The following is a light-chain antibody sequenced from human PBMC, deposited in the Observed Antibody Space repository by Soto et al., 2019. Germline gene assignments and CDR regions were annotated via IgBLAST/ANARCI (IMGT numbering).Light chain of an antibody. V-gene: IGKV3-20*01. J-gene: IGKJ5*01. CDR2: GAS. CDR1: QSVGSDY. CDR3: QQYGSSIT. Sequence: EIVLTQSPGTLSLSPGERATLSCRASQSVGSDYLAWYQQKPGQAPRILIFGASSRATGIPDRFSGSGSGTDFTLTISRLEPEDFAVYYCQQYGSSITFGQGTRLEIK.